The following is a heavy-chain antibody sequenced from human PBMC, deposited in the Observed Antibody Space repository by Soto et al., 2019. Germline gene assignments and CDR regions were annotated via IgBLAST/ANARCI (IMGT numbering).Heavy chain of an antibody. CDR1: VGSIRSGY. Sequence: SDTLALTCTFSVGSIRSGYGGLMLQPSGKGLEWIGRIYTSGSNNYNPSLKSLVTMSVDTSKNQCSLKLSSVTAADTEVYYCARGRGGSYSYGIEVWGQGNPV. V-gene: IGHV4-4*07. D-gene: IGHD1-26*01. J-gene: IGHJ6*01. CDR2: IYTSGSN. CDR3: ARGRGGSYSYGIEV.